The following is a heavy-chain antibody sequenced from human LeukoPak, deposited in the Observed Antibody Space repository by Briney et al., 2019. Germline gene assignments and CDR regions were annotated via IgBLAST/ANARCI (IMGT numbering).Heavy chain of an antibody. CDR2: IRNTGNTYAT. Sequence: PGGSLRLSCAASGFSFSDPAVPWVPRVPGKGRNRVGRIRNTGNTYATAYAASLKGRFAISRDDSKNTAYLQMNSLKTEDTAVYYCTSGSSIYYFDYWGQGTLVTVSS. V-gene: IGHV3-73*01. CDR1: GFSFSDPA. J-gene: IGHJ4*02. CDR3: TSGSSIYYFDY. D-gene: IGHD1-1*01.